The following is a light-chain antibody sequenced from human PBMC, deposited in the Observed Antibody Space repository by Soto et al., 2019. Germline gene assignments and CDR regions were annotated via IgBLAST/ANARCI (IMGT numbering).Light chain of an antibody. Sequence: ATQMTQSPSSLSASVGDRVTIACRASQGLRAALGWYQQKPGQAPKLLIYAASTLQSGVPSRFSGSGSGTDLTLTISSLQPGDFATYYCLQDYDYPQTFGQGTKV. CDR3: LQDYDYPQT. V-gene: IGKV1-6*01. J-gene: IGKJ1*01. CDR1: QGLRAA. CDR2: AAS.